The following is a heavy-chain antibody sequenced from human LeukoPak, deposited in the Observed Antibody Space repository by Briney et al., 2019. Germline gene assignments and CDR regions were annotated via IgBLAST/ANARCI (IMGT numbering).Heavy chain of an antibody. V-gene: IGHV3-21*04. CDR1: GFTFSDYS. CDR3: AKDRQWLVRYYFDY. Sequence: GGSLRLSCAASGFTFSDYSMNWVRQAPGKGLEWVASISSSSPYIYYTDSVKGRFTISRDNAKNSLYLQMNSLRAEDTAVYYCAKDRQWLVRYYFDYWGQGTLVTVSS. D-gene: IGHD6-19*01. CDR2: ISSSSPYI. J-gene: IGHJ4*02.